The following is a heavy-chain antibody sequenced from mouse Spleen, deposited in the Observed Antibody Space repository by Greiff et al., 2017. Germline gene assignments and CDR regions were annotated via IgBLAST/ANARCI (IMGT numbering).Heavy chain of an antibody. D-gene: IGHD1-1*02. CDR1: GFTFSDYY. CDR2: ISNGGGST. CDR3: ARRAYGGFDY. J-gene: IGHJ2*01. V-gene: IGHV5-12*01. Sequence: DVMLVESGGGLVQPGGSLKLSCAASGFTFSDYYMYWVRQTPEKRLEWVAYISNGGGSTYYPDTVKGRFTISRDNAKNTLYLQMSRLKSEDTAMYYCARRAYGGFDYWGQGTTLTVSS.